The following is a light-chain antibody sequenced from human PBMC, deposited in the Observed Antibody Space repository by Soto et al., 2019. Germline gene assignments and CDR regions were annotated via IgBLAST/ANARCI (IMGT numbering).Light chain of an antibody. CDR1: QTVSNTY. J-gene: IGKJ4*01. V-gene: IGKV3-20*01. CDR2: VAS. CDR3: QQYGALPPT. Sequence: EIVLTQFPGALYLSPGERVTLSCRASQTVSNTYLAWYQQKSGQAPKFLIYVASNRATGIPDRFSGSGSGTDFTLTISRLEPEDFAVYYCQQYGALPPTFGGGTKVEIK.